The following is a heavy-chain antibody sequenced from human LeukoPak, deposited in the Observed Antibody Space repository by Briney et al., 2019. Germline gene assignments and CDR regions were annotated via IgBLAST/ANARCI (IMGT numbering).Heavy chain of an antibody. D-gene: IGHD6-13*01. CDR3: ARVCWYNWFDP. V-gene: IGHV4-30-2*01. CDR2: IYHSGST. J-gene: IGHJ5*02. Sequence: SETLSLTCAVSGGSISSGGSSWSWIRQPPGEGLGWIGYIYHSGSTYYNPSLKSRVTISVDRSKNQFSLKLSSVTAADTAVYYCARVCWYNWFDPWGQGTLVTVSS. CDR1: GGSISSGGSS.